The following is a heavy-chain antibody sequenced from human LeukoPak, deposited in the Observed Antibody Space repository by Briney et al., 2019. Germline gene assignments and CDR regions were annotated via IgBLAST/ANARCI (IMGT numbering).Heavy chain of an antibody. D-gene: IGHD6-13*01. CDR1: GGSISSSSYS. Sequence: PSETLSLTCTVSGGSISSSSYSWGWIRQPPGKGLEWIGSVYYSGSTYYNPSLKSRVTISVDTSKNQFSLKLSSVTAADTAVYYCARTTEAHSWRTRYYDYYMDVWGKGTTVTVSS. CDR3: ARTTEAHSWRTRYYDYYMDV. J-gene: IGHJ6*03. V-gene: IGHV4-39*07. CDR2: VYYSGST.